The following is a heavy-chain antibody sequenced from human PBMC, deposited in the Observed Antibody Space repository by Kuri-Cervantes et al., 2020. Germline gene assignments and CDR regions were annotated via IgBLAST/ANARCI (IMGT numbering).Heavy chain of an antibody. J-gene: IGHJ6*03. CDR1: GYTFTSYD. CDR2: MNPNSGNT. Sequence: ASVKVSCKASGYTFTSYDINWVRQATGQGLEWMGWMNPNSGNTGYAQKFQGRVTTTRNTSISTAYMELSSLRSEDTAVYYCARVSYDFWAYYYMDVWGKGTTVTVSS. V-gene: IGHV1-8*01. CDR3: ARVSYDFWAYYYMDV. D-gene: IGHD3-3*01.